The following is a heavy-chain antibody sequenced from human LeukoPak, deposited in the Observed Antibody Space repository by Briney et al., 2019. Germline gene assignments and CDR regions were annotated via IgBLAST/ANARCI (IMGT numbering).Heavy chain of an antibody. J-gene: IGHJ4*02. D-gene: IGHD3-16*01. CDR3: ARITFGGVVSPADY. Sequence: GGSLRLSCAASGFTFSSYGMHWVRQAPGKGLEWVSAISGSGGSTYYADSVKGRFTISRDNSKNTLYLQMNSLRAEDTAVYYCARITFGGVVSPADYWGQGTLVTVSS. CDR1: GFTFSSYG. CDR2: ISGSGGST. V-gene: IGHV3-23*01.